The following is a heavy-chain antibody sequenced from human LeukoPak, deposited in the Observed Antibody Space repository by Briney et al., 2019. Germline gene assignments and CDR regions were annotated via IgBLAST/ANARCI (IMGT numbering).Heavy chain of an antibody. CDR3: ARGGDVWFGELLYDY. Sequence: SETLSLTCTVSGGSISSYYWSWIRQPAGKGLEWIGRIYTSGSTNYNPSLKSRVTMSVDTSKNQLSLKLSSVTAADTAVYYCARGGDVWFGELLYDYWGQGTLVTVSS. V-gene: IGHV4-4*07. CDR2: IYTSGST. CDR1: GGSISSYY. D-gene: IGHD3-10*01. J-gene: IGHJ4*02.